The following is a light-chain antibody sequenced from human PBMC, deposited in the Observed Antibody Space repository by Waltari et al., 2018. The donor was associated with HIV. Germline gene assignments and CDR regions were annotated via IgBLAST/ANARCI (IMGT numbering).Light chain of an antibody. J-gene: IGKJ4*01. CDR1: QDISGS. V-gene: IGKV1-13*02. Sequence: AIQLTQSPSSLSASVGDRVTITCRVSQDISGSLAWYQQKPGKPPKLLIHDASILATGVPSRFSGSGAGADFTLTISSLQPEDFATYYCQQFNSYPLTFGAGTTVEIK. CDR3: QQFNSYPLT. CDR2: DAS.